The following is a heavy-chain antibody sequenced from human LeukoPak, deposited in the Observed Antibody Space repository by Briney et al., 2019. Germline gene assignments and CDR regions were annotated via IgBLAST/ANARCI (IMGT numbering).Heavy chain of an antibody. J-gene: IGHJ4*02. D-gene: IGHD3-22*01. CDR2: ISGSGGST. Sequence: GGSLRLSCAASGFTFSSYAMSWVRQAPGKGLEWVSAISGSGGSTYYADSVKGRFTISRDNSKNTLYLQMNSLRAEDTAVYYCAKGRAQTYYDSSGYPDYWGQGTLVTVSP. CDR1: GFTFSSYA. CDR3: AKGRAQTYYDSSGYPDY. V-gene: IGHV3-23*01.